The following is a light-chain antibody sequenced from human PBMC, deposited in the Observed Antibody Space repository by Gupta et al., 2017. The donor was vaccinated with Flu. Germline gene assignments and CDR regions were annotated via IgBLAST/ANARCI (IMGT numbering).Light chain of an antibody. CDR3: QQSYTTPRT. Sequence: GDRVTITCLASQSVRSFLNWYQQKPGKAPNLLIYAASSLQSGVPSRFSGRGSGTDFTLTISSLQLEDFATYYCQQSYTTPRTFGQGTKVEI. V-gene: IGKV1-39*01. CDR1: QSVRSF. J-gene: IGKJ1*01. CDR2: AAS.